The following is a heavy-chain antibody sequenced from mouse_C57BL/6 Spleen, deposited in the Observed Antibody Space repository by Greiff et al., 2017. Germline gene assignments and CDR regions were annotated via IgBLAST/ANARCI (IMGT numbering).Heavy chain of an antibody. J-gene: IGHJ3*01. D-gene: IGHD2-1*01. CDR2: IDPSDSET. CDR1: GYTFTSYW. CDR3: AYGNYDGWFAY. Sequence: VQLQQPGAELVRPGSSVKLSCKASGYTFTSYWMHWVKQRPIQGLEWIGNIDPSDSETHYNQKFKDKATLTVDKSSSTAYMQLSSLTSADSAVYYCAYGNYDGWFAYWGQGTLVTVSA. V-gene: IGHV1-52*01.